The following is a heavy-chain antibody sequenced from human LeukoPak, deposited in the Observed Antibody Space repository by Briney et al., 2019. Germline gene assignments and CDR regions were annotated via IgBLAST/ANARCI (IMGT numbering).Heavy chain of an antibody. Sequence: SETLSLTCTVSGDTISSGDSYWSWLRQHPGKGLEWIGYIYYSGTTYYNPSLKSRVTISIDASKNQFSLKLTSVTAADTAVYYCARDRGSCSGGSCYSDYYYGMDVWGQGTTVTVSS. CDR3: ARDRGSCSGGSCYSDYYYGMDV. D-gene: IGHD2-15*01. V-gene: IGHV4-31*03. CDR2: IYYSGTT. CDR1: GDTISSGDSY. J-gene: IGHJ6*02.